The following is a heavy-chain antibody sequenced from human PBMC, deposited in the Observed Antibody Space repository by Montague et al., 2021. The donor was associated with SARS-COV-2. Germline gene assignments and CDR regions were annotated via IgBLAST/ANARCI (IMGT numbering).Heavy chain of an antibody. D-gene: IGHD5-12*01. Sequence: SETLSLTCAVSGGSISSSNWWSWVRQPPGKGLEWIGEIYHSGSTNYNPSLKSRVTISVDTSKNHFSLKLNSVTAADTAVYYCARRGRKLLPVATTIGGFDIWGQGIMVTVSS. CDR2: IYHSGST. CDR1: GGSISSSNW. CDR3: ARRGRKLLPVATTIGGFDI. V-gene: IGHV4-4*02. J-gene: IGHJ3*02.